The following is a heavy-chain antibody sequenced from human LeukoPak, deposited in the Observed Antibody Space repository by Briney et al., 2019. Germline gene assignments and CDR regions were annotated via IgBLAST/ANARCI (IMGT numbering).Heavy chain of an antibody. V-gene: IGHV5-51*01. J-gene: IGHJ3*02. CDR3: ARRTYYYDSSGYRHHDAFDI. D-gene: IGHD3-22*01. CDR1: GYSFTTYW. CDR2: IYPGDSDT. Sequence: GESLKISCKGSGYSFTTYWIGWVRQMPGKGLEWMGIIYPGDSDTRYSPSFQGQVTISADKSISTAYLQWSSLKASDTAMYYCARRTYYYDSSGYRHHDAFDIWGQGTMVTVSS.